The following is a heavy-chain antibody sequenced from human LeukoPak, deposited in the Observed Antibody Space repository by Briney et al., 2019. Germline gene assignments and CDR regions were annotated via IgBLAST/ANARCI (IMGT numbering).Heavy chain of an antibody. CDR2: IYYSGST. V-gene: IGHV4-59*01. D-gene: IGHD2-15*01. Sequence: SETLSLTCAVYGGSFSGYYWSWIRQPPGKGLEWIGYIYYSGSTNYNASLKSRVTISVDTSKNQFSLKLSSVTAADTAVYYCARGGYCSGGSCYLWRSASTWFDPWGQGTLVTVSS. CDR3: ARGGYCSGGSCYLWRSASTWFDP. J-gene: IGHJ5*02. CDR1: GGSFSGYY.